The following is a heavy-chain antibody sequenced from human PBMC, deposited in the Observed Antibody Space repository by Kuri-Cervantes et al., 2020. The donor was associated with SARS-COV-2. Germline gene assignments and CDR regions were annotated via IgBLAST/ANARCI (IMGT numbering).Heavy chain of an antibody. CDR3: ARHGYCSGGSCYSGSDWFDP. V-gene: IGHV4-34*01. CDR1: GGSFSGYY. Sequence: GSLRLSCAVYGGSFSGYYWSWIRQPPGKGLEWIGEINHSGSTNYNPSLKSRVTISVDTSKNQFSLKLSSVTAADTAVYYCARHGYCSGGSCYSGSDWFDPWAREPWSPSPQ. J-gene: IGHJ5*02. CDR2: INHSGST. D-gene: IGHD2-15*01.